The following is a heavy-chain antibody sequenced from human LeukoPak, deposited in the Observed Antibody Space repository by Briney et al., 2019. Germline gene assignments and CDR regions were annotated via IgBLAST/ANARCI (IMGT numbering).Heavy chain of an antibody. D-gene: IGHD6-13*01. CDR2: IIPIFGTA. J-gene: IGHJ4*02. Sequence: WASVKVSCKASGGTFSSYAISWVRQAPGQGLEWMGGIIPIFGTANHAQKFQGRVTITADESTSTAYMELSSLRSEDTAVYYCARDILAAAETLPGYWGQGTLVTVSS. CDR3: ARDILAAAETLPGY. CDR1: GGTFSSYA. V-gene: IGHV1-69*01.